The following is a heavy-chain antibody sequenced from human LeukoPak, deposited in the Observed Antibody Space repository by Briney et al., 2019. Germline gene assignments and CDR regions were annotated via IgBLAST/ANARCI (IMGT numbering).Heavy chain of an antibody. Sequence: ASVKVSCKVSGYTLTELSMHWVRQAPGKGLEWMGGFDPEDGETIYAQKFQGRVTMTRNTSISTAYMELSSLRSEDTAVYYCARDYSSRPEAFDIWGQGTMVTVSS. V-gene: IGHV1-24*01. CDR2: FDPEDGET. CDR1: GYTLTELS. J-gene: IGHJ3*02. D-gene: IGHD6-13*01. CDR3: ARDYSSRPEAFDI.